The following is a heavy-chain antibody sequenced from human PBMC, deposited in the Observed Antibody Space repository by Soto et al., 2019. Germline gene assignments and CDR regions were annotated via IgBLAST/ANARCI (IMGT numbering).Heavy chain of an antibody. CDR3: ARGTTFGGVIAHHWFDP. D-gene: IGHD3-16*02. CDR2: IYYSGST. J-gene: IGHJ5*02. CDR1: GGSISSYY. V-gene: IGHV4-59*01. Sequence: SETLSLTCTVSGGSISSYYWSWIRQPPGKGLEWIGYIYYSGSTNYNPSLKSRVTISVDTSKNQFSLKLSSVTAADTAVYYCARGTTFGGVIAHHWFDPWVQGTLSTVPS.